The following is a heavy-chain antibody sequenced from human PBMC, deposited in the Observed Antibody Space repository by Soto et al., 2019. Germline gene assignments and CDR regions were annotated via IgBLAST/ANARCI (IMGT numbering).Heavy chain of an antibody. D-gene: IGHD5-12*01. J-gene: IGHJ6*02. CDR1: GGSISSSSYY. Sequence: KTSETLSLTCTVSGGSISSSSYYWGWIRQPPGKGLEWIGSIYYSGSTYYNPSLKSRVTISVDTSKNQFSLKLSSVTAADTAVYYCTTDGYIVATISSDGMDVWGQGTTVTVSS. V-gene: IGHV4-39*02. CDR3: TTDGYIVATISSDGMDV. CDR2: IYYSGST.